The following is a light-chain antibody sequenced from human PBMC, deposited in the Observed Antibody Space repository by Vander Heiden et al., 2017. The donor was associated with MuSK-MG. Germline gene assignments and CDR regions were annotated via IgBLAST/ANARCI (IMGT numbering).Light chain of an antibody. CDR3: QQFNSSPFT. Sequence: AIQLTQSPSSLSASVGDRVTITCRASQGISSVLAWYQQKSGKTPKLLIYDASSLESGVPSRFSGSGSGTDFTLTISSLHPEDFATYYCQQFNSSPFTFGHGTKVDF. CDR2: DAS. V-gene: IGKV1-13*02. CDR1: QGISSV. J-gene: IGKJ3*01.